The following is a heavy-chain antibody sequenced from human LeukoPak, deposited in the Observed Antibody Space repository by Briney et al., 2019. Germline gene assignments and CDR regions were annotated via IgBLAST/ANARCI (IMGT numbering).Heavy chain of an antibody. V-gene: IGHV1-46*01. CDR3: ALYSSTWY. CDR1: GYTFTTYY. D-gene: IGHD6-13*01. J-gene: IGHJ4*02. CDR2: INPTGGST. Sequence: ASVKVSCKASGYTFTTYYIHWVRQAPGQGLEWMGIINPTGGSTTYAQKFQGRVTMTRDTSTSTVFMEVNSLRSENTAVYYCALYSSTWYWGQGTLVTVSS.